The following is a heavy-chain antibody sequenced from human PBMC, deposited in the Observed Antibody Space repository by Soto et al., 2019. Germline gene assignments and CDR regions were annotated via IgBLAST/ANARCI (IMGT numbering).Heavy chain of an antibody. CDR1: GYTLTRYD. Sequence: GPVKVSRKASGYTLTRYDINWVRQATGQGLEWLGWMNPNSGNTGYAQKFQGRITLTRSTSTSTAYMELTCLRSEDSAVYYCARGINWGQGTMVTVSS. CDR2: MNPNSGNT. J-gene: IGHJ3*01. CDR3: ARGIN. V-gene: IGHV1-8*01.